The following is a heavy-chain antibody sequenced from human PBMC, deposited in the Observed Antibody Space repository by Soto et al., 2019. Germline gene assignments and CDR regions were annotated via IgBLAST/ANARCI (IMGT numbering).Heavy chain of an antibody. CDR2: ISNDGIKK. D-gene: IGHD1-26*01. J-gene: IGHJ6*02. V-gene: IGHV3-30*18. CDR3: AKSPQWVAKGGMDV. Sequence: QVQLVESGGGVVQPGGSLRLSCAASGFTFSDYGVHWVRQAPGKGLEGVAVISNDGIKKNYGESAKGRFTVSRDNSKNRLYVQMTSLRTEDTAVYYCAKSPQWVAKGGMDVLGQGTTVTVSS. CDR1: GFTFSDYG.